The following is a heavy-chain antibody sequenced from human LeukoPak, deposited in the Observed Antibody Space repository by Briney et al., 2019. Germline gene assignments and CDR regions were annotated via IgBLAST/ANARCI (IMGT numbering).Heavy chain of an antibody. D-gene: IGHD2-15*01. Sequence: GGSLRLSCAASGFTFSSYSMNWVRQAPGEGLEWVASIRSRSSYIFYADSAQGRFTISRDNAKNSLYMQLNRLRAEDTAVYYCARGGSSSSWYFDYWGQGTLVTVSS. CDR3: ARGGSSSSWYFDY. V-gene: IGHV3-21*01. J-gene: IGHJ4*02. CDR1: GFTFSSYS. CDR2: IRSRSSYI.